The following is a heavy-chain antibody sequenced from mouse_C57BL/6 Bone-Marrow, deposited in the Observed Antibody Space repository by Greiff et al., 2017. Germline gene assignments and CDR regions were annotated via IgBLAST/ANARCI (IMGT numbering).Heavy chain of an antibody. CDR2: IYPGSGNT. D-gene: IGHD3-1*01. V-gene: IGHV1-76*01. CDR3: SRGNSDWYAMDY. Sequence: QVQLQQSGAELVRPGASVKLSCKASGYTFTDYYINWVKQRPGQGLEWIARIYPGSGNTYYNEKFKGKATLTAEKSSSTAYMQLSSLTSEDSAVYFCSRGNSDWYAMDYWGQGTSVTVAS. J-gene: IGHJ4*01. CDR1: GYTFTDYY.